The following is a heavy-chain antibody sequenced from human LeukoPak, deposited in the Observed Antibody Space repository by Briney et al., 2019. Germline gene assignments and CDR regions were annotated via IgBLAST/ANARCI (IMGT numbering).Heavy chain of an antibody. CDR1: GFSLSTSGVG. CDR3: AHTHKTFWSGYLGAFDI. J-gene: IGHJ3*02. D-gene: IGHD3-3*01. V-gene: IGHV2-5*01. CDR2: IYWNDDK. Sequence: ESGPTLVHPTQTLTLTCTFSGFSLSTSGVGVGWIRQPPGKALEWLALIYWNDDKRYSPSLKSRLTITKDTSKNQVVLTMTNMDPVDTATYYCAHTHKTFWSGYLGAFDIWGQGTMVTVSS.